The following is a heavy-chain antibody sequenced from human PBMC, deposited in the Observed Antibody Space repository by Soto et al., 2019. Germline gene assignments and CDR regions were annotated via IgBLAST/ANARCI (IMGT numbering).Heavy chain of an antibody. Sequence: SETLSLTCAVYGGSFSGYYWSWIRQPPGKGLEWIGEINHSGSTNYNPSLKSRVTISVDTSKNQFSLKLSSVTAADTAVYYCARPVTDVYWYFDLWGRGTLVTVSS. CDR1: GGSFSGYY. J-gene: IGHJ2*01. CDR3: ARPVTDVYWYFDL. CDR2: INHSGST. V-gene: IGHV4-34*01. D-gene: IGHD4-17*01.